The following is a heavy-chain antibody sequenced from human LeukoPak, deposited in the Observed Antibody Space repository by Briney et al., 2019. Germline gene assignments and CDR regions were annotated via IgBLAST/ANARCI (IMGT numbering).Heavy chain of an antibody. V-gene: IGHV4-59*08. Sequence: SETLSLTCSVSGGSISSYYWSWIRQPPGKGLEWIGYISYSGSTNYSPSPKSRVTISLDTSKNQFSLKLSSVTAADTAVYYCAAGRGGCGGDCYYYFDYWGQGTLVTVSS. D-gene: IGHD2-21*02. CDR3: AAGRGGCGGDCYYYFDY. J-gene: IGHJ4*02. CDR1: GGSISSYY. CDR2: ISYSGST.